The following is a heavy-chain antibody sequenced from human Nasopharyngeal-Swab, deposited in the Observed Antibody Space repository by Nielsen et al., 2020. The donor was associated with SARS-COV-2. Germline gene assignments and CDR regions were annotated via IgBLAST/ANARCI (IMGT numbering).Heavy chain of an antibody. V-gene: IGHV3-7*01. Sequence: GGSLRLSCAASGFTFSSYWMSWVRQAPGKGLEWVANIKQDGSEKYYMDSVKGRFTISRDNAKNSVYLQMNSLRADDTAVYFCARQDRFYYYLDVWGKGTTVTVSS. CDR3: ARQDRFYYYLDV. CDR1: GFTFSSYW. D-gene: IGHD3-3*01. J-gene: IGHJ6*03. CDR2: IKQDGSEK.